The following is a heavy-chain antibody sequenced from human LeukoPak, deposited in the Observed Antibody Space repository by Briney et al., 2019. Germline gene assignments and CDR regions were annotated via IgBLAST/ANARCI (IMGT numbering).Heavy chain of an antibody. CDR3: ARVRSALYYYYMDV. Sequence: SETLSLTCAVYGGSFSGYYWSWIRQPPGKGLEWIGEINHSGSTNYNPSLKSRVTISVDTSKNQFSLKLSSVTAADTAVYYCARVRSALYYYYMDVWGKGTTVTVSS. CDR1: GGSFSGYY. V-gene: IGHV4-34*01. CDR2: INHSGST. J-gene: IGHJ6*03.